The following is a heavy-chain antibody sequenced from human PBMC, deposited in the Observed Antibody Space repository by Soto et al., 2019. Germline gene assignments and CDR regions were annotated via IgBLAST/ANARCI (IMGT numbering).Heavy chain of an antibody. V-gene: IGHV4-39*01. D-gene: IGHD6-13*01. CDR3: ARHVRGWQLMLDN. J-gene: IGHJ4*02. CDR2: IYFSGST. Sequence: PSETLSLTCTVSGGSISSSSYYWGWIRQPPGKGLEWIGSIYFSGSTHYNVSLTSRVTISVDTSRNQFSLKLSPVTATDTAVYYCARHVRGWQLMLDNWGQGSLVTVSS. CDR1: GGSISSSSYY.